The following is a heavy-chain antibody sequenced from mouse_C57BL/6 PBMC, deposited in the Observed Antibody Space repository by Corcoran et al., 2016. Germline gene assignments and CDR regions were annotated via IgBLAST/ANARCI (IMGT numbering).Heavy chain of an antibody. V-gene: IGHV9-3*01. CDR3: ARNDYDGGFAY. CDR2: INTYSGVP. Sequence: QIQLVQSGPELKKPGETVKISCKASGYTFTTYGMSWVKLAPGKGLKWMGWINTYSGVPTYADDFKGRFAFSLETSASTAHLQINNLKNEDTATYFCARNDYDGGFAYWGQGTLVTVSA. J-gene: IGHJ3*01. D-gene: IGHD2-4*01. CDR1: GYTFTTYG.